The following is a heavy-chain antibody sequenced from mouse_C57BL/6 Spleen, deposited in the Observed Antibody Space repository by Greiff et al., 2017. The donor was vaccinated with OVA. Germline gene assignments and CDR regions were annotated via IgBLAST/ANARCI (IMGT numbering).Heavy chain of an antibody. CDR1: GYAFTNYL. CDR2: INPGSGGT. J-gene: IGHJ4*01. V-gene: IGHV1-54*01. CDR3: ARMGNAMDY. Sequence: QVQLKQSGAELVRPGTSVKVSCKASGYAFTNYLIEWVKQRPGQGLEWIGVINPGSGGTNYNEKFKGKATLTADKSSSTAYMQLSSLTSEDSAVYFCARMGNAMDYWGQGTSVTVSS.